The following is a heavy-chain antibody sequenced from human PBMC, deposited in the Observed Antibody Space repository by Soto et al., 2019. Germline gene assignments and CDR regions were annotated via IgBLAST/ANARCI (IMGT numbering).Heavy chain of an antibody. J-gene: IGHJ6*02. Sequence: PGESLKISCKGSGYSFTSYWIGWVRQMPGKGLEWMGIIYPGDSDTRYSPSFQGHVTISADKSISTAYLQWSSLRASDTAMYYCARRLTGCYYSYGMAVWRQGTTVTVSS. V-gene: IGHV5-51*01. D-gene: IGHD3-10*01. CDR1: GYSFTSYW. CDR3: ARRLTGCYYSYGMAV. CDR2: IYPGDSDT.